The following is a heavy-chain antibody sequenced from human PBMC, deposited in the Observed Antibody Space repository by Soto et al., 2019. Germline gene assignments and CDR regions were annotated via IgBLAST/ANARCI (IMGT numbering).Heavy chain of an antibody. CDR1: GFTFSAYP. CDR3: AKREIAAAGSRFFDY. Sequence: PGGSLRLSCAASGFTFSAYPMGWVRQPPGKGLEWVSHIGSSGDRTFYADSAKGRFTISRDNSKNTLFVQMNSLRAEDTAVYYCAKREIAAAGSRFFDYWGQGSLVTVSS. J-gene: IGHJ4*02. D-gene: IGHD6-13*01. V-gene: IGHV3-23*01. CDR2: IGSSGDRT.